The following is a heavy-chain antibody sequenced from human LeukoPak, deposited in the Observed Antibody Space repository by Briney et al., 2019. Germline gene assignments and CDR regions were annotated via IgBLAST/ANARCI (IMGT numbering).Heavy chain of an antibody. V-gene: IGHV3-48*03. Sequence: GGSLRLSCAASGFTFSSYEMNWVRQAPGKGLEWVSYISSSGSTIYYADSVKGRFTISRDNSKNTLYLQMNSLRAEDTAVYYCARAGSTVIHYWGQGTLVTVSS. D-gene: IGHD4-17*01. CDR3: ARAGSTVIHY. CDR2: ISSSGSTI. J-gene: IGHJ4*02. CDR1: GFTFSSYE.